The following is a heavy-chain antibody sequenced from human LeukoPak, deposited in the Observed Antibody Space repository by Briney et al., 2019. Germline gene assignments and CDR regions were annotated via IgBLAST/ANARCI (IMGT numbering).Heavy chain of an antibody. CDR2: ITSSSSYI. CDR1: GFTFSSYN. D-gene: IGHD1-26*01. CDR3: ARDPYSGNYGAYYYYYMDV. Sequence: WGSLRLSCAASGFTFSSYNMNWVRQAPGKGLEWVSSITSSSSYIYYADSVKGRFTISRDNAKNSLYLQMDSLRVEDTAEYYCARDPYSGNYGAYYYYYMDVWGKGTTVTVSS. V-gene: IGHV3-21*06. J-gene: IGHJ6*03.